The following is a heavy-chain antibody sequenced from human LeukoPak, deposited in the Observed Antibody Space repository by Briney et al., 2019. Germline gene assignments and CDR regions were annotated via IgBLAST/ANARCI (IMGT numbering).Heavy chain of an antibody. Sequence: SETLSLTCTVSGGSISSYYWSWIRQPPGKGLEWIGYIYYSGSTNYNPSLKSRVTISVDTSKNQFSLKLSSVTAADTAVYYCARGSRMITFGGVIWDHFDHWGQGTLVTVSS. CDR2: IYYSGST. J-gene: IGHJ4*02. CDR3: ARGSRMITFGGVIWDHFDH. D-gene: IGHD3-16*02. CDR1: GGSISSYY. V-gene: IGHV4-59*01.